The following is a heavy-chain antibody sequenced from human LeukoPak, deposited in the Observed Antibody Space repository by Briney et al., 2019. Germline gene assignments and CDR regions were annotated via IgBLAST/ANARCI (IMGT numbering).Heavy chain of an antibody. CDR2: ISGSGGST. CDR3: DREPPCGGDCYYFDY. J-gene: IGHJ4*02. D-gene: IGHD2-21*02. V-gene: IGHV3-23*01. CDR1: GFTFSGYA. Sequence: GGSLRLSCAASGFTFSGYAMSWVRQAPGKGLEWVSAISGSGGSTYYADSVKGRFTISRDNSKNTLHLQMNGLRAEDTAVYYCDREPPCGGDCYYFDYWGQGTLVTVSS.